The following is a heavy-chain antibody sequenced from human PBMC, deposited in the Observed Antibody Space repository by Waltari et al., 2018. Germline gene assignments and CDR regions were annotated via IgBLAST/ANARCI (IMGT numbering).Heavy chain of an antibody. CDR1: GATFSSYA. Sequence: QVQLVQSGAEVTKPGSSVKVSCKASGATFSSYAISWVRQAPGQGLEWMGGIIPIFGTANYAQKFQGRVTITADESTSTAYMELSSLRSEDTAVYYCARLRGAIAEARGFFDYWGQGTLVTVSS. D-gene: IGHD6-13*01. V-gene: IGHV1-69*13. CDR3: ARLRGAIAEARGFFDY. J-gene: IGHJ4*02. CDR2: IIPIFGTA.